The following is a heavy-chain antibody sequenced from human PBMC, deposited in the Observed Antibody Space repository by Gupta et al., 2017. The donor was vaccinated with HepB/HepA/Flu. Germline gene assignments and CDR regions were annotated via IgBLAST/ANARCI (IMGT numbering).Heavy chain of an antibody. D-gene: IGHD4-23*01. CDR1: GFPFRSYS. CDR3: ARDAFFGGHDHPEAFDI. J-gene: IGHJ3*02. CDR2: ISSSSSYI. V-gene: IGHV3-21*01. Sequence: EVPLVESGGGLVKPGGSLRLSCAASGFPFRSYSMNWVRQAPGKGLEWVSSISSSSSYIYYADSVKGRFTISRDNAKNSLYLQMNSLRAEDTAVYYCARDAFFGGHDHPEAFDIWGQGTMVTVSS.